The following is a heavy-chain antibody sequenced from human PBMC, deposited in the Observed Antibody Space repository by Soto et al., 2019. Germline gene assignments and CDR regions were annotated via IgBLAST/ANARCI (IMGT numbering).Heavy chain of an antibody. CDR3: AREGKTFYGMDV. Sequence: EVQLVESGGGLVQPGGSLRLSCAASGFTFSVYWMYWVRQAPGKGLVWVSRIKSDGSSTSYADSVKGRFTISRDNAKNTLYLRMNRLRDEDTAVYYCAREGKTFYGMDVWGQGTTVSVSS. J-gene: IGHJ6*02. CDR1: GFTFSVYW. V-gene: IGHV3-74*01. CDR2: IKSDGSST. D-gene: IGHD6-13*01.